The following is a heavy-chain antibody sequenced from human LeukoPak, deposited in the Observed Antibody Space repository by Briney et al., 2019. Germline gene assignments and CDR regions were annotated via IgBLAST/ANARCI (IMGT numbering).Heavy chain of an antibody. D-gene: IGHD2-15*01. CDR3: ARFGYVAAVDL. J-gene: IGHJ4*02. V-gene: IGHV3-7*01. CDR2: INPAGTET. CDR1: GFSFSAYW. Sequence: GGSLRLSCAASGFSFSAYWMTWVRQAPGTGLEWVANINPAGTETYYVDPVKGRFTISRDNAKNLLYQQMNSLRAEDTAVYYCARFGYVAAVDLWGQGTLVTVSS.